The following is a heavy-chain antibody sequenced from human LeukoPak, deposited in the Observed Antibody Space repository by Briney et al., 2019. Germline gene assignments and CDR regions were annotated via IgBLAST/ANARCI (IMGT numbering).Heavy chain of an antibody. D-gene: IGHD3-3*01. J-gene: IGHJ4*02. CDR1: GFTFSDYY. Sequence: GGSLRLSCAASGFTFSDYYVSWIRQAPGKGLEWVSYISSSGSTIYYADSVKGRFTISRDNVKNSLYLQMNSLRAEDTAVYYCARHDNYDFWSGKDPAKFDYWGQGTLVTVSS. CDR3: ARHDNYDFWSGKDPAKFDY. CDR2: ISSSGSTI. V-gene: IGHV3-11*04.